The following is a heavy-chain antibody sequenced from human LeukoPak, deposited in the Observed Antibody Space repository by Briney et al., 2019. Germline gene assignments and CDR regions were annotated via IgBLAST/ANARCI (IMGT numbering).Heavy chain of an antibody. V-gene: IGHV1-18*01. D-gene: IGHD2-2*01. CDR2: ISAYNGNT. J-gene: IGHJ5*02. CDR3: ARVQGEGLVPAATDCPWFDP. Sequence: GASVKVSCKASGYTFTSYGISWVRQAPGHGLEWMGWISAYNGNTNYAQKLQGRVTMTTDTSTSTAYMELRSLRSDDTAVYYCARVQGEGLVPAATDCPWFDPWGQGTLVTVSS. CDR1: GYTFTSYG.